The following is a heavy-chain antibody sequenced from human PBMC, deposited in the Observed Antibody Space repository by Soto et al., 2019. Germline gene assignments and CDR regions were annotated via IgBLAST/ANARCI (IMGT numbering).Heavy chain of an antibody. V-gene: IGHV3-43*01. Sequence: GGSLRLSCEASGFKFDDYMMHWVRQAPGKGLEWISRISWDGGSLDYADSIKGRFTVSRDNSKNSLYLHMNSLKTEDTAFYYCAKEGNGGSSLDYWGQGTLVTVSS. CDR1: GFKFDDYM. J-gene: IGHJ4*02. CDR3: AKEGNGGSSLDY. CDR2: ISWDGGSL. D-gene: IGHD2-15*01.